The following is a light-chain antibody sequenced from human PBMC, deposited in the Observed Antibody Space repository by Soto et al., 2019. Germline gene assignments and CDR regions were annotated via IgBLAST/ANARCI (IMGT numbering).Light chain of an antibody. CDR1: QDISTW. V-gene: IGKV1-12*01. CDR2: AAS. Sequence: DMGMTQSPSSVSPSVGDSVTISCRASQDISTWLAWYQQKPGKAPNXLIYAASSLQTGVPSRFSGSGSGTDLTLTISSLEPEDFETYYGQQAISFPITFCQGTRLEIK. J-gene: IGKJ5*01. CDR3: QQAISFPIT.